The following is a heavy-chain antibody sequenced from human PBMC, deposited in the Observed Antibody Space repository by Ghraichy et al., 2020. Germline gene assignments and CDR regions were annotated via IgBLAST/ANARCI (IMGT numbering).Heavy chain of an antibody. CDR1: GGSLSGYY. Sequence: SETLSLTCTVSGGSLSGYYWTWIRQSPGKGLEWIGYMHYSGNTKYNPSLESRVTISVDSYKNQFSLKLSPATAADTAVYYCARDVYGTYGMDVWGRGTTVTVPS. V-gene: IGHV4-59*01. D-gene: IGHD5/OR15-5a*01. CDR2: MHYSGNT. CDR3: ARDVYGTYGMDV. J-gene: IGHJ6*02.